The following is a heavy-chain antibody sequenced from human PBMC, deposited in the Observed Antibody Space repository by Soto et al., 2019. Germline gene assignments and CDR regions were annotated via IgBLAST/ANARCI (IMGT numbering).Heavy chain of an antibody. CDR1: GGSISSYY. CDR2: IYYSGST. Sequence: QVQLQESGPGLVKPSEPLSLTCTVSGGSISSYYWSWIRQPPGKELEWVGYIYYSGSTNYNRSLKSRVTTSVDTSKKQFSLKLSSVNAADTAVYYCARGVLTVTSSYFFDYWGQGTVVTVSS. V-gene: IGHV4-59*01. J-gene: IGHJ4*02. CDR3: ARGVLTVTSSYFFDY. D-gene: IGHD4-17*01.